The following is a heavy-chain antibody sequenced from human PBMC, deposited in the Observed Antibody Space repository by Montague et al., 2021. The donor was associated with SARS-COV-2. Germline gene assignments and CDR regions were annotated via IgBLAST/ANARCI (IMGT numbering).Heavy chain of an antibody. V-gene: IGHV4-39*07. D-gene: IGHD6-19*01. Sequence: SETLSLTCTVSLGSITTYTSYWSWVRQPPLKGLEWVVTIHQSGSTYQXPLLKSRVTISLHTSNNTVSLNPDSVTAADTAVYFCGRCGGIAVAHDWGQGILVTVSS. CDR2: IHQSGST. CDR3: GRCGGIAVAHD. CDR1: LGSITTYTSY. J-gene: IGHJ4*02.